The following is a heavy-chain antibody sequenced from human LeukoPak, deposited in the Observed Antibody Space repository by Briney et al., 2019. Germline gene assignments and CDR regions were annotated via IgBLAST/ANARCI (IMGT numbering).Heavy chain of an antibody. CDR1: GYSISSGYY. V-gene: IGHV4-38-2*02. D-gene: IGHD3-3*01. CDR2: IYTSGST. CDR3: ARDSGYYDFWSGYYRGDAFDI. Sequence: SETLSLTCTVSGYSISSGYYWGWIRQPPGKGLEWIGRIYTSGSTNYNPSLKSRVTISVDTSKNQFSLKLSSVTAADTAVYYCARDSGYYDFWSGYYRGDAFDIWGQGTMVTVSS. J-gene: IGHJ3*02.